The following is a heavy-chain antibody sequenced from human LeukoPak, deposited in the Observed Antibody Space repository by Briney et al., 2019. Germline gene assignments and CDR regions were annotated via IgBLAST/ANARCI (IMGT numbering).Heavy chain of an antibody. J-gene: IGHJ4*02. CDR1: EFTFSSYR. Sequence: PGGSPRLSCTASEFTFSSYRMTWVRQAPGKGLEWVANIKQDGSEKHYVDSVKGRFTISRDNAKNSLFLQMNSLRAEDTAVYYCARVSNSYYTSFAHWGQGTLVTVSS. CDR3: ARVSNSYYTSFAH. CDR2: IKQDGSEK. D-gene: IGHD3-22*01. V-gene: IGHV3-7*01.